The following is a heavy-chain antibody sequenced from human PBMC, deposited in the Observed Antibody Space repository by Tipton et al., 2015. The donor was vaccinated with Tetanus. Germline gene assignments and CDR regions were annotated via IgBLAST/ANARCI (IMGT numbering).Heavy chain of an antibody. V-gene: IGHV3-15*07. CDR1: GFTFSNAW. CDR2: IKSKTDGGTT. CDR3: TTGVSSITMVRGVIPFDY. J-gene: IGHJ4*02. Sequence: SLRLSCAASGFTFSNAWMNWVRQAPGKGLEWVGRIKSKTDGGTTDYAAPVKGRFTISRDDSKNTLYLQMNSLKTEDTAVYYCTTGVSSITMVRGVIPFDYWGQGTLVTVSS. D-gene: IGHD3-10*01.